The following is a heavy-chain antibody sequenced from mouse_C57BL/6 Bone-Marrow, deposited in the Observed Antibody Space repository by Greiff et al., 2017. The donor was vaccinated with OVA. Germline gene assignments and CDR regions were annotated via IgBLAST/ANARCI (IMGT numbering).Heavy chain of an antibody. CDR1: GFNIKDYY. CDR2: IDPEDGDT. D-gene: IGHD2-4*01. J-gene: IGHJ2*01. CDR3: AREVYDYEGIDY. V-gene: IGHV14-1*01. Sequence: EVQLQQSGAELVRPGASVKLSCTASGFNIKDYYMHWVKQRPEQGLEWIGRIDPEDGDTEYAPKFQGKATMTADTSSNTAYLQLSSLTSEDTAVYFCAREVYDYEGIDYWGQGTTLTVSS.